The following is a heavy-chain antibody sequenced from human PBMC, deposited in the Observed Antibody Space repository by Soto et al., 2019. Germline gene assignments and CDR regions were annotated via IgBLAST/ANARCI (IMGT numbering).Heavy chain of an antibody. V-gene: IGHV4-4*07. CDR2: IYSSGST. CDR1: GASISSYD. J-gene: IGHJ3*02. D-gene: IGHD5-18*01. Sequence: QVQLQESGPGLVRPSETLSLTCSVSGASISSYDWSWIRQPAGKGLEWIGRIYSSGSTNYNPSLKGRVTMSVDTSKKQFSLNLSSVTAADTAVYYCARDGYSLRAFDIWGQGTMVTVSS. CDR3: ARDGYSLRAFDI.